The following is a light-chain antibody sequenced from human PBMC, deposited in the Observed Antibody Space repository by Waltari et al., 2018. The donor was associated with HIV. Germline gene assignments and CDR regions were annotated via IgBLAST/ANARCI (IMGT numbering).Light chain of an antibody. CDR1: SSNIGNNY. CDR2: DNN. V-gene: IGLV1-51*01. Sequence: QSVLTQPPSVSAAPGQKVTISCSGNSSNIGNNYVSWYQQLPGTAPKLLVYDNNKRPSGIPDRFSGSKSGTSATLGISGLQTGDEADYYCETWDSSLSAEVFGGGTKLTVL. J-gene: IGLJ2*01. CDR3: ETWDSSLSAEV.